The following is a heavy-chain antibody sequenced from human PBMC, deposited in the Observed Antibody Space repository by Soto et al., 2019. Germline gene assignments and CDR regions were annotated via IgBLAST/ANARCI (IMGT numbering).Heavy chain of an antibody. V-gene: IGHV2-5*02. CDR1: GFSFSTSGVG. Sequence: QITLKESGPTLVKPTQTLTLTCTFSGFSFSTSGVGVGWIRQPPGKALEWLALIFWDDGKRYRPSLKSSLTITKDTSKNLVVLTMTNMEPVDTATYYCAHIRCGDDCPTGRFDYWGQGTLVTVSS. D-gene: IGHD2-21*02. CDR2: IFWDDGK. CDR3: AHIRCGDDCPTGRFDY. J-gene: IGHJ4*02.